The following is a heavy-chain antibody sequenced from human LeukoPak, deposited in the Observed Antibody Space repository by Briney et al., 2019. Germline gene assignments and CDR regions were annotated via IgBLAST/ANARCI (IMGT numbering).Heavy chain of an antibody. D-gene: IGHD4-17*01. V-gene: IGHV3-13*01. Sequence: GGSLRLSCAASGFTFSSFDMHWVRQPTGQGLEWVSTIGTASDTYYPGSVEGRFTLSRDNSKNTLYLQMNSLRAEDTAVYYYAKGMTTVTRGGGRLTHAFDIWGQGTMVTVSS. CDR3: AKGMTTVTRGGGRLTHAFDI. CDR1: GFTFSSFD. CDR2: IGTASDT. J-gene: IGHJ3*02.